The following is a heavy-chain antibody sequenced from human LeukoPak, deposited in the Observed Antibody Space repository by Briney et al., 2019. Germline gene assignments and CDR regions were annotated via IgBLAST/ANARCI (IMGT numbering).Heavy chain of an antibody. D-gene: IGHD2-21*01. V-gene: IGHV3-21*01. CDR2: ISSTSSSI. J-gene: IGHJ2*01. Sequence: GGSLRLSCAASGFTFSSYSMNWVRQAPGTGLEWVSSISSTSSSITYTDSVKGRFTISRDNANNSMYLQMDSLRAEDTAVYYCAGSDKICYSPREWDYWYFDLWGRGTLVTVSS. CDR1: GFTFSSYS. CDR3: AGSDKICYSPREWDYWYFDL.